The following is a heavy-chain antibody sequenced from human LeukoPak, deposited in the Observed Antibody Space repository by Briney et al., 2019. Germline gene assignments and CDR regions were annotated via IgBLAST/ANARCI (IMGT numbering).Heavy chain of an antibody. J-gene: IGHJ5*02. V-gene: IGHV3-66*01. CDR3: ARDPSSGWYLKGWFDP. D-gene: IGHD6-19*01. CDR1: GFSVSTNY. Sequence: GGSLRLSCAASGFSVSTNYMSWVRQAPGKGLEWVSVIYSGGSTYYADSVKGRFTISRDNAKNSLYLQMNSLRAEDTAVYYCARDPSSGWYLKGWFDPWGQGTLVTVSS. CDR2: IYSGGST.